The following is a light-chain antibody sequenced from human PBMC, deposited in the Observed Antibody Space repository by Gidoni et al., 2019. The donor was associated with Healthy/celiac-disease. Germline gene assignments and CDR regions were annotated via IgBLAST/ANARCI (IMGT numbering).Light chain of an antibody. J-gene: IGKJ4*01. V-gene: IGKV1-5*03. CDR3: QQYNSYPLT. Sequence: DIQMTQSTSTLSASLGDRVTITCRASQSISSWLAWYQQKPGKAPKLLIYKASSLESGFPSRFSGSGSGTEFTLTISSLQPDDFATYYCQQYNSYPLTFGGGTKVEIK. CDR1: QSISSW. CDR2: KAS.